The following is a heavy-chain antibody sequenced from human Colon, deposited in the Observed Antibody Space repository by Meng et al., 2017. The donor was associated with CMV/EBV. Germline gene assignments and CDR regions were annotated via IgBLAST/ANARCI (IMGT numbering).Heavy chain of an antibody. J-gene: IGHJ5*02. V-gene: IGHV6-1*01. CDR2: TYYKSRWYT. CDR3: ARAVTSSWHEWFDP. D-gene: IGHD6-13*01. CDR1: GDNTSNNRAA. Sequence: SETLSLTCAISGDNTSNNRAAWNWIRQSPSRGLEWLGRTYYKSRWYTDYAISLNSRVTITPDTSKNHISLQLSSVTPDDTAIYYCARAVTSSWHEWFDPWGQGTLVTVSS.